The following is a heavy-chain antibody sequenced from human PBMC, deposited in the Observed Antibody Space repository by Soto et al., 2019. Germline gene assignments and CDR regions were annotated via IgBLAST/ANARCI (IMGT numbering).Heavy chain of an antibody. CDR3: ATQDFRGTTGTT. J-gene: IGHJ4*02. V-gene: IGHV3-23*01. CDR2: ISGSGGNI. CDR1: GFTFSRYA. D-gene: IGHD1-1*01. Sequence: SGGSLRLSCAASGFTFSRYAMVWVRQAPGKGLEWVSVISGSGGNIHYADSVKGRFTISRDNSKNTLYLQMNSLRVEDTAVYNCATQDFRGTTGTTWGQGTLVTVSS.